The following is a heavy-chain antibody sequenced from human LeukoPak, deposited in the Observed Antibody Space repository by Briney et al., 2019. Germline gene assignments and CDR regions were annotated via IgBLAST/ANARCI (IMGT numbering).Heavy chain of an antibody. CDR2: IYYSGST. Sequence: PSQTLSLTCTVSGGSISSGGYYWSWIRQPPGKGLEWIGYIYYSGSTYYNPSLKSRVNISVDTSKNQFSLKLSSVTAADTAVYYCARDTRVGYYDSGSHFDYWGQGTLITVSS. CDR3: ARDTRVGYYDSGSHFDY. J-gene: IGHJ4*02. D-gene: IGHD3-10*01. CDR1: GGSISSGGYY. V-gene: IGHV4-31*03.